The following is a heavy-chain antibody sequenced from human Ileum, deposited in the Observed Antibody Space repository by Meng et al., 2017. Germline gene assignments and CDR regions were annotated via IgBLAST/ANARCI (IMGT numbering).Heavy chain of an antibody. CDR2: IYYSGTT. Sequence: QVQLQESGSGLVKPSQTLSLTCTVSGGSISSGGYYWSWIRQHPGKGLEWIGYIYYSGTTYYNPSLKSRVTISVDTSKNQFSLKLSSVTAADTAVYHCARHLGRRSPFQHWGQGTLVTVSS. J-gene: IGHJ1*01. CDR3: ARHLGRRSPFQH. V-gene: IGHV4-31*03. D-gene: IGHD1-26*01. CDR1: GGSISSGGYY.